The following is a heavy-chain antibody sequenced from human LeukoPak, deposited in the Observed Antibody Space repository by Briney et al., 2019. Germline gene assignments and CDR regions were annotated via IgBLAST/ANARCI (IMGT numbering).Heavy chain of an antibody. J-gene: IGHJ4*02. D-gene: IGHD1-1*01. Sequence: NPGGSLRLSCAASGFTFNDDYMNWIRQAPGRGLEWLSYISGGSTFTKYADSVKGRFTISRDNAKNSLYLQMNSLRAEDTAVYYCARGWTFDYWGQGTLVTVSS. CDR1: GFTFNDDY. CDR2: ISGGSTFT. V-gene: IGHV3-11*06. CDR3: ARGWTFDY.